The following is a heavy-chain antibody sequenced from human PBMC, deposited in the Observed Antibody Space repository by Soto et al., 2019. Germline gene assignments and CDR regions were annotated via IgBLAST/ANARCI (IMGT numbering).Heavy chain of an antibody. V-gene: IGHV4-30-2*03. Sequence: LQTKPHTRAVSGGTIRSGGYSWSWIRKKTGKGLEWIGSTYYSGSTYYNPSLKSRVTMSVDTSKNELSLKLRTQTAADTAVYYCARLSLGYCSSTSCYESRAGWFDPWGQGTLVTVSS. CDR3: ARLSLGYCSSTSCYESRAGWFDP. J-gene: IGHJ5*02. D-gene: IGHD2-2*01. CDR1: GGTIRSGGYS. CDR2: TYYSGST.